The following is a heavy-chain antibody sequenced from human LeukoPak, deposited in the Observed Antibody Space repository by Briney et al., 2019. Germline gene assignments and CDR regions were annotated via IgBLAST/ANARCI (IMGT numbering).Heavy chain of an antibody. V-gene: IGHV3-23*01. CDR3: AKGVMPAVDY. CDR2: ISGSGGST. J-gene: IGHJ4*02. CDR1: GFTFSNYA. D-gene: IGHD2-2*01. Sequence: GGSLRLSCAASGFTFSNYAMSWVRQAPGRGLEWVSGISGSGGSTYYADSVKGRFTISRDNSKNTLHLQMNSLRAEDTAVYYCAKGVMPAVDYWGQGTLVTVSS.